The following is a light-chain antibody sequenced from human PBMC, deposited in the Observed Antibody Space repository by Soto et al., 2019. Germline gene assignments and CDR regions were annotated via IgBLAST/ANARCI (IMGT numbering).Light chain of an antibody. CDR3: YSFAGSTTFSYV. CDR2: EGT. J-gene: IGLJ1*01. V-gene: IGLV2-23*03. CDR1: SGDVFAYNY. Sequence: QSALTQPASVSGSPGQSITISCTGTSGDVFAYNYVSWYQQHPGKAPTVLIYEGTKRPSGVSNRFSGSKSGNTASLTISGLQTEDEADYYCYSFAGSTTFSYVFGPGTKLTVL.